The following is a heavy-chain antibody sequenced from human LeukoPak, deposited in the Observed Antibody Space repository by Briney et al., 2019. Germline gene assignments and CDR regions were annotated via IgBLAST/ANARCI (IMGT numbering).Heavy chain of an antibody. CDR1: GFTVSTNY. CDR3: AKDLVRTTVTTFDY. J-gene: IGHJ4*02. CDR2: IGGSGVRT. V-gene: IGHV3-23*01. D-gene: IGHD4-17*01. Sequence: GGSLRLSCAASGFTVSTNYMSWVRQAPGKGLEWVSGIGGSGVRTYYADSVKGRFTISRDNSKNTLSLQMNSLRAEDTAVYYCAKDLVRTTVTTFDYWGQGTLVTVSS.